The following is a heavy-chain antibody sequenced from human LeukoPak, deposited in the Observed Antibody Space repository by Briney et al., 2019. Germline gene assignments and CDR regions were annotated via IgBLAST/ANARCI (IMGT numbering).Heavy chain of an antibody. CDR1: GFTFSSYW. J-gene: IGHJ5*02. CDR3: ARNKYYYGLGNYGVPNWFDP. Sequence: PGGSLRLSCAASGFTFSSYWMSWVRQAPGKGLEWVANIKQDGSEKYYVDSVKGRFTISRDNAKNSLYLQMSSLRAEDTAVYYCARNKYYYGLGNYGVPNWFDPWGQGTLVTVSS. V-gene: IGHV3-7*01. CDR2: IKQDGSEK. D-gene: IGHD3-10*01.